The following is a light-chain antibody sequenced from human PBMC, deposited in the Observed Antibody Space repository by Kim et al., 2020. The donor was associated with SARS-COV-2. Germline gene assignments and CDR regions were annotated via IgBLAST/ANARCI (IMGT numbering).Light chain of an antibody. CDR2: QDN. V-gene: IGLV3-1*01. J-gene: IGLJ2*01. CDR1: DSLDKY. Sequence: VTPEQTACITCSGDDSLDKYSSWYRQKPGQSPGLVIYQDNHRPSGIPERFAGANSGNTATLPIGGTRAMDEADYYCQTWDISSGVFGGGTQRTVL. CDR3: QTWDISSGV.